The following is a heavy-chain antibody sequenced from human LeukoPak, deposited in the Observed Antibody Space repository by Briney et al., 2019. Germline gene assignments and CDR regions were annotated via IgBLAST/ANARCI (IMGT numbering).Heavy chain of an antibody. Sequence: ASVKVSCKASGYTFTSFDISWVRQATGQGLEWMGWMNPNSANTGYAQKFQGRVTITRNTSISTAYMELSSLRSDDTAVYYCARGSSGYDNIDYWGQGTLVTVSS. CDR3: ARGSSGYDNIDY. CDR2: MNPNSANT. V-gene: IGHV1-8*03. CDR1: GYTFTSFD. D-gene: IGHD3-22*01. J-gene: IGHJ4*02.